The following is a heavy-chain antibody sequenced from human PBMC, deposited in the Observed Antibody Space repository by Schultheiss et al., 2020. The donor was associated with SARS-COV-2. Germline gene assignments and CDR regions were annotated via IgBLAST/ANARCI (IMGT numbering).Heavy chain of an antibody. CDR2: IYYSGST. Sequence: SQTLSLTCTVSGGSISSGGYYWSWIRQHPGKGLEWIGYIYYSGSTYYNPSLKSRVTISVDTSKNQFSLKLSSVTAADTAVYYCARQGYYDSSGYPSYWYFDLWGRGTLVTVSS. V-gene: IGHV4-31*03. CDR1: GGSISSGGYY. J-gene: IGHJ2*01. CDR3: ARQGYYDSSGYPSYWYFDL. D-gene: IGHD3-22*01.